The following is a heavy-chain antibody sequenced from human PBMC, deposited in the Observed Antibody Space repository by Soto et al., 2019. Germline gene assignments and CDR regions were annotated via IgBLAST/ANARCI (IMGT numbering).Heavy chain of an antibody. CDR3: AREGYYYDSSGYYGYYYYGMDV. CDR2: IDPSDSYT. V-gene: IGHV5-10-1*01. CDR1: GYSFTSYW. J-gene: IGHJ6*02. D-gene: IGHD3-22*01. Sequence: GESLKISCNGSGYSFTSYWISWVRQMPGKGLEWMGRIDPSDSYTNYSPSFQGHVTISADKSISTAYLQWSSLKASDTAMYYCAREGYYYDSSGYYGYYYYGMDVWGQGTTVTVSS.